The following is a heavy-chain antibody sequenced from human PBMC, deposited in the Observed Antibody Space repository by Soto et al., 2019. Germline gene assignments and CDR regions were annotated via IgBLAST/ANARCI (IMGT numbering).Heavy chain of an antibody. CDR3: STWGRNGWYTGFF. J-gene: IGHJ4*02. V-gene: IGHV1-8*02. CDR2: MNPDSSRT. CDR1: GYTFTDYD. Sequence: QVQLVQSGAEVRKPGASVKVSCKTSGYTFTDYDINWVRQAPGQGLEWVGRMNPDSSRTDYAQNLESRVTMTREISISTAYMELSSLGYDDTAVYFCSTWGRNGWYTGFFWGQGTLVTVSS. D-gene: IGHD6-19*01.